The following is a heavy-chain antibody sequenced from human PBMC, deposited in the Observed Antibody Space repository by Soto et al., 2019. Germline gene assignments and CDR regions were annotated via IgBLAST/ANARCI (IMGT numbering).Heavy chain of an antibody. CDR2: INHSGST. Sequence: QVQLQQWGAGLLKPSETLSLTCAVYGGSFSSYDWTWNRPPPGTGLEWAGQINHSGSTNYNPTLTSRVTLSVDTSKSQFSLKLTSVTAAAMAAYSCASDKITGLFDYWGQGTLVTVSS. CDR1: GGSFSSYD. V-gene: IGHV4-34*01. J-gene: IGHJ4*02. CDR3: ASDKITGLFDY. D-gene: IGHD2-8*02.